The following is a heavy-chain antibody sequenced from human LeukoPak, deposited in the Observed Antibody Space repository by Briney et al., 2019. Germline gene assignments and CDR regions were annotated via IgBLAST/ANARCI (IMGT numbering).Heavy chain of an antibody. CDR1: GFTFSSYA. CDR2: ISGSGDNT. D-gene: IGHD6-19*01. CDR3: AKERSLVAVHDALDI. J-gene: IGHJ3*02. Sequence: GGSLRLSCAASGFTFSSYAMSWVRQAPGKGLEWVSGISGSGDNTYYAHSVKGRFTISRDNSRDTLYLQMNSLRDEDTAVYYCAKERSLVAVHDALDIWGQGTMVAVSS. V-gene: IGHV3-23*01.